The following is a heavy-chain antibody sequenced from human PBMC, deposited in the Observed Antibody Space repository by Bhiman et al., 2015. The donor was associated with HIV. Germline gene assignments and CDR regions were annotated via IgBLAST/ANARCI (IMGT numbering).Heavy chain of an antibody. CDR2: IKYDGSEK. V-gene: IGHV3-7*01. CDR1: GFTFNNYW. J-gene: IGHJ4*02. D-gene: IGHD2-21*01. Sequence: EVQLVESGGGLVQPGGSLRLSCVASGFTFNNYWMTWVRQAPGKGLEWVASIKYDGSEKRYVDSVKGRFTISRDNAKNSLYVQMNSLRVEDTAVYYCARDLCPYCGGVGVDYWGQGTLVTVSS. CDR3: ARDLCPYCGGVGVDY.